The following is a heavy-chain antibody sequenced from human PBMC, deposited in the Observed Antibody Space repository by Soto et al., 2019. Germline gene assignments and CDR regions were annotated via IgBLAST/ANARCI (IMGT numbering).Heavy chain of an antibody. V-gene: IGHV3-23*01. Sequence: GGSLRLSCAASGFTFSSYAMSWVRQVPGKGLEWVSAISGSGGSTYYADSVKGRFTISRDNSKNTLYLQMNSLRAEDTALYFCAKVLRFLEWLPPPDAFDIWGQGTMVTVSS. J-gene: IGHJ3*02. D-gene: IGHD3-3*01. CDR1: GFTFSSYA. CDR2: ISGSGGST. CDR3: AKVLRFLEWLPPPDAFDI.